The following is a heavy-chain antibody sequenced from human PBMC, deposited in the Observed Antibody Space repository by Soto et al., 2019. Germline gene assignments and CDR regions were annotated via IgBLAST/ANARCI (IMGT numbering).Heavy chain of an antibody. Sequence: EVQLLESGGGLVQPGGSLRLSWAASGFTFSSYAMSWVRQAPGKGLEWVSGISGSGGSTYYADSVKGRFTISRDNSKNTLYLQTNSLRAEDTAVYYCAKERGYNYGYDAMDVWGQGTTVTVSS. CDR1: GFTFSSYA. CDR3: AKERGYNYGYDAMDV. V-gene: IGHV3-23*01. D-gene: IGHD5-18*01. CDR2: ISGSGGST. J-gene: IGHJ6*02.